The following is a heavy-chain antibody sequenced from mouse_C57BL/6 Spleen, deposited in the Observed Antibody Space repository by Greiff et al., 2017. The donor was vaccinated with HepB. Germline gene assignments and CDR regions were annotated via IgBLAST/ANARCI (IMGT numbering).Heavy chain of an antibody. J-gene: IGHJ2*01. Sequence: EVQGVESGAELVRPGASVKLSCTASGFNIKDYYMHWVKQRPEQGLEWIGRIDPEDGDTEYAPKFQGKATMTADTSSNTAYLQLSSLTSEDTAVYYCTLYYYGSSYFDYWGQGTTLTVSS. V-gene: IGHV14-1*01. CDR1: GFNIKDYY. CDR2: IDPEDGDT. D-gene: IGHD1-1*01. CDR3: TLYYYGSSYFDY.